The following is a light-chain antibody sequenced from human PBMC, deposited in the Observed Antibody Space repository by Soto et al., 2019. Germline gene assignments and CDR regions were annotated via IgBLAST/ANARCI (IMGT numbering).Light chain of an antibody. J-gene: IGKJ5*01. V-gene: IGKV3-15*01. Sequence: EIVMTQSPATLSVSPGDTATLSCRASQSIGSNVGWYQQKPGQAPRLLIYGASTRATGISARFSGSGSGTEFSLTFSSLQSEDLAVYYCQQYNTWSLITFGQATRLEIK. CDR3: QQYNTWSLIT. CDR1: QSIGSN. CDR2: GAS.